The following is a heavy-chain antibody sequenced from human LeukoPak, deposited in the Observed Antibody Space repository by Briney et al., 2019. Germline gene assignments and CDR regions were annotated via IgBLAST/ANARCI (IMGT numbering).Heavy chain of an antibody. Sequence: GGSLRLSCAASGFTFSSYAMSWVRQAPGKGLEWVSSIGGSGDNTFYADSVKDRFTISRDNSKNPLFLQMNSLRAEDTAVYYCAKGRGTTVTSAANYWGQGTLVTVSS. J-gene: IGHJ4*02. CDR1: GFTFSSYA. CDR3: AKGRGTTVTSAANY. CDR2: IGGSGDNT. V-gene: IGHV3-23*01. D-gene: IGHD4-17*01.